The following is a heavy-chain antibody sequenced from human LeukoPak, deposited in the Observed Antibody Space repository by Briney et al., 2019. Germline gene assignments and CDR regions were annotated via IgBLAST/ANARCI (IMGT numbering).Heavy chain of an antibody. CDR1: GFTVSSNY. Sequence: GGSLRLSCAASGFTVSSNYMSWVRQAPGKGLEWVSVIYSGGSTYYADSVKGRFTISRDNSKNTLYLQMNSLRAEDTAVYYCARDKLWQDFLSVFDYWGQGTLVTVSS. D-gene: IGHD3-3*01. J-gene: IGHJ4*02. CDR3: ARDKLWQDFLSVFDY. V-gene: IGHV3-66*01. CDR2: IYSGGST.